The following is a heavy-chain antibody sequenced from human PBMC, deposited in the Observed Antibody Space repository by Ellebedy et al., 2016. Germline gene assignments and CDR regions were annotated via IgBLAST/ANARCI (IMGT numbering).Heavy chain of an antibody. CDR3: ARDFGVAGTAG. CDR2: IKQDGSEK. CDR1: GFTFSSYW. J-gene: IGHJ4*02. V-gene: IGHV3-7*01. D-gene: IGHD6-19*01. Sequence: GESLKISXAASGFTFSSYWMSWVRQAPGKGLEWVANIKQDGSEKYYVDSVKGRFTISRDNAKNSLYLQMNSLRAEDTAVYYCARDFGVAGTAGWGQGTLVTVSS.